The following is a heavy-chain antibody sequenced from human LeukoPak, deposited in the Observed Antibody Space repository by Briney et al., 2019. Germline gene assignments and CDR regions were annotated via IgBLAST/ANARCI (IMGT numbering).Heavy chain of an antibody. J-gene: IGHJ6*03. CDR3: ARAVSWTDYYYYMDV. D-gene: IGHD6-13*01. V-gene: IGHV4-59*01. Sequence: SETLSLTCTVPGGSISSYYWSRIRQPPGKGLEWIGYIYYSGSTNYNPSLKSRVTISVDTSKNQFSLKLSSVTAADTAVYYCARAVSWTDYYYYMDVWGKGTTVTVSS. CDR1: GGSISSYY. CDR2: IYYSGST.